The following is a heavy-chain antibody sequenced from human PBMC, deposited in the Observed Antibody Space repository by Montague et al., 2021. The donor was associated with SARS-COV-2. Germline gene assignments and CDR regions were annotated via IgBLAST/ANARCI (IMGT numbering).Heavy chain of an antibody. Sequence: SETLSLTYTVSGASISSRSYYWGWIRQPPGKGLEWIGFKYYSGSTYYNPTLKSRVTISVDTSKNQFSLKLSSVTAADTAVYSCATIPSSITIFGVVQGYYFDDWGQGTLVTVSS. D-gene: IGHD3-3*01. CDR1: GASISSRSYY. CDR2: KYYSGST. J-gene: IGHJ4*02. CDR3: ATIPSSITIFGVVQGYYFDD. V-gene: IGHV4-39*01.